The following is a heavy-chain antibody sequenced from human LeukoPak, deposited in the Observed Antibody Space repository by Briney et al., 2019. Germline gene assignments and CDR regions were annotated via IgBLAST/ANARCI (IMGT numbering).Heavy chain of an antibody. CDR2: IKQDGSEK. Sequence: GGSLRLSCAASGFTFSSYWMSWVRQAPGKGLEWVANIKQDGSEKYYVDSVRGRFTISRDNAKNTLYLQMNSLRAEDTAVYYCARDRMRYCSGGSCHDVSDVWGKGTTVTVSS. D-gene: IGHD2-15*01. J-gene: IGHJ6*04. CDR3: ARDRMRYCSGGSCHDVSDV. V-gene: IGHV3-7*01. CDR1: GFTFSSYW.